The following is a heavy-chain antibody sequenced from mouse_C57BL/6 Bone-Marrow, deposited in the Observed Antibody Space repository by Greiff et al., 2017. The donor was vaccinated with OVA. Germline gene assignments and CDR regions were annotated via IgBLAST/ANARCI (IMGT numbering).Heavy chain of an antibody. V-gene: IGHV14-4*01. D-gene: IGHD2-5*01. J-gene: IGHJ2*01. CDR1: GFNIKDDY. Sequence: EVQLVESGAELVRPGASVKLSCTASGFNIKDDYMHWVKQRPEQGLEWIGWIDPENGDTEYASKFQGKATITADTSSNTAYLQLSSLTSEDTAVYYCTTDYSNYVDYWGQGTTLTVSS. CDR3: TTDYSNYVDY. CDR2: IDPENGDT.